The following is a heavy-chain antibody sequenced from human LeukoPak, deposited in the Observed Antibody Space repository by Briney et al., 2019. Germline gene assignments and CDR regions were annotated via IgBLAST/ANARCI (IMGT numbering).Heavy chain of an antibody. CDR3: ASPNSGSYFGAFDI. D-gene: IGHD1-26*01. V-gene: IGHV4-59*01. J-gene: IGHJ3*02. CDR1: GGSIRSYY. CDR2: IYYSGNT. Sequence: SETLSLTCTVSGGSIRSYYWSWIRQPPGKGLEWIAYIYYSGNTNYNPSLKSRVTISVDTSKNQFSLKLSSVTAADTAVYYCASPNSGSYFGAFDIWGQGTMVTVSS.